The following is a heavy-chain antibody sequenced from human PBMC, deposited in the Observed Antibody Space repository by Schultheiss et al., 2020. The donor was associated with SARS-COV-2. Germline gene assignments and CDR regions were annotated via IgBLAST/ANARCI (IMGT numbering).Heavy chain of an antibody. CDR2: INHIGST. CDR1: GGSFSGNY. CDR3: ARGRGEAVAGVLVGYYYYYYMDV. V-gene: IGHV4-34*01. J-gene: IGHJ6*03. Sequence: SETLSLTCAVYGGSFSGNYWSWIRQTPGKGLEWIGEINHIGSTNYNPSLKGRVTISVDTSKNQFSLKLSSVTAADTAVYYCARGRGEAVAGVLVGYYYYYYMDVWGKGTTVTVSS. D-gene: IGHD6-19*01.